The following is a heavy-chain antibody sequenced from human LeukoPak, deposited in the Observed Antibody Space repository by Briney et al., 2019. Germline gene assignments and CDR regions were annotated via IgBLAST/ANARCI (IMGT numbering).Heavy chain of an antibody. CDR1: GFTFDDYA. Sequence: PGRSLRLSCAASGFTFDDYAMHWVRQAPGKGPEWVSGISWNSGTVGFADSVRGRFTISRDNAKNSLYLQMNSLRAEDTALYYCAKGGGSSSLGYYFDYWGQGTLVTVPS. V-gene: IGHV3-9*01. J-gene: IGHJ4*02. D-gene: IGHD1-26*01. CDR3: AKGGGSSSLGYYFDY. CDR2: ISWNSGTV.